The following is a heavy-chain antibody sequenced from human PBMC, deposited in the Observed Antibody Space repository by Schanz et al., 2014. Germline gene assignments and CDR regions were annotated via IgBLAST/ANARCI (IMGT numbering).Heavy chain of an antibody. V-gene: IGHV3-13*05. Sequence: EVQLVESGGGLVQPGGSLRLSCVASGFTFSDYDMHWVRQTTGKGLEWVSGIANTGGPNYPDSVKGRFSTSRENAKNSLYLQMNSLRAEDTAVYYCARCEDYWGQGTLVTVSS. CDR1: GFTFSDYD. CDR3: ARCEDY. J-gene: IGHJ4*02. CDR2: IANTGGP.